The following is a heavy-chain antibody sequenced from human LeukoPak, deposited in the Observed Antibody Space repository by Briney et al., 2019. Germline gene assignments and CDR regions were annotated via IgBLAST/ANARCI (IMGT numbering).Heavy chain of an antibody. J-gene: IGHJ4*02. V-gene: IGHV4-59*01. Sequence: SETLSLTCTVSGDSITSYFWSWIRQPPGPGLEWIGFIYYSGNSNYHPSLRSRVTMSVDTPKNQFSLNLRSVTAADTAVYYCARAGSWHNANFDYWGQGILVTVSS. CDR1: GDSITSYF. CDR2: IYYSGNS. D-gene: IGHD6-13*01. CDR3: ARAGSWHNANFDY.